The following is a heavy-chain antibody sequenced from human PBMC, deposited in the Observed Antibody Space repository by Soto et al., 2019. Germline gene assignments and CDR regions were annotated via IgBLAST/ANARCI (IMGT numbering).Heavy chain of an antibody. CDR2: IYNAGGS. V-gene: IGHV4-30-2*01. CDR3: ARGDKNNDYYFDH. D-gene: IGHD3-16*01. Sequence: QLQLQESGSGLVKPSQTLSLTCVVSGASITSGDYAWNWVRQPPGKGLDWLGYIYNAGGSYYNPALNSRVSISLDRSKNHYSLRLDSVTAADTALYFCARGDKNNDYYFDHWAGEHWSPSPQ. CDR1: GASITSGDYA. J-gene: IGHJ4*02.